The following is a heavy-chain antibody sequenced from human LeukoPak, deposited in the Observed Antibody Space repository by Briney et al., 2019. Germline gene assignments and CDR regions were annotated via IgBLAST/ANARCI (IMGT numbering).Heavy chain of an antibody. CDR2: INPSGGST. CDR1: GYTFTSYY. J-gene: IGHJ6*03. D-gene: IGHD3-3*01. Sequence: ASVKVSCKASGYTFTSYYMHWVRQAPGQGLEWMGIINPSGGSTNYAQKFQGRVTMTRDTSTSTVYMELSSLRSEDTAVYCCAREITIFGASMDVWGKGTTVTVSS. V-gene: IGHV1-46*01. CDR3: AREITIFGASMDV.